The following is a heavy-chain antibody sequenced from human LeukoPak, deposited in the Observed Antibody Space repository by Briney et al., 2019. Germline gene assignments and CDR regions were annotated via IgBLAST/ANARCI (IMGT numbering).Heavy chain of an antibody. CDR1: GYTFTSYN. CDR3: ARGNYYDSSGFDY. V-gene: IGHV1-8*01. CDR2: MNPDTGNT. Sequence: ASVKVSCKASGYTFTSYNINWVRLATGQGLEWMGWMNPDTGNTGYAQKFQGRVTMTRNTSISTAYMELSSLRSEDTAVYYCARGNYYDSSGFDYWGQGTLVTVSS. D-gene: IGHD3-22*01. J-gene: IGHJ4*02.